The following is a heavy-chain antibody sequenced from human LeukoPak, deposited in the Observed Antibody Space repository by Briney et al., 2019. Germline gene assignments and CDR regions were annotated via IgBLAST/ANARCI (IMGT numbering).Heavy chain of an antibody. V-gene: IGHV3-30*02. CDR1: GFTFSSYG. CDR2: IRYDGSNK. J-gene: IGHJ4*02. Sequence: GGSLRLSCAASGFTFSSYGMHWVRQAPGKGLEWVAFIRYDGSNKYYADSVKGRFTISRDNSKNTLYLQMNSLRAEDTAVYYCARDPAATAAGLDYWGQGTLVTVSS. CDR3: ARDPAATAAGLDY. D-gene: IGHD6-13*01.